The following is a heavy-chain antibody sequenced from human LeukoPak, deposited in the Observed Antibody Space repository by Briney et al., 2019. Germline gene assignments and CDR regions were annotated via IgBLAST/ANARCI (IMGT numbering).Heavy chain of an antibody. CDR2: IYSGGST. CDR1: GFTVSSNY. CDR3: ARVGDDYGDYYFDY. Sequence: GGSLRLSCAASGFTVSSNYMSWVRQAPGKGLEWVSVIYSGGSTYYADSVKGRFTISRHNSKNTLYPQMNSLRAEDTAVYYCARVGDDYGDYYFDYWGQGTLVTVSS. D-gene: IGHD4-17*01. V-gene: IGHV3-53*04. J-gene: IGHJ4*02.